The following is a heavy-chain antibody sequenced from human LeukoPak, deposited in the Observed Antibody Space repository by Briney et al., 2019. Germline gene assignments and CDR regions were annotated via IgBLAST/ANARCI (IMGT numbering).Heavy chain of an antibody. V-gene: IGHV1-18*04. CDR2: ISAYNGYT. CDR1: GYTFTSYS. Sequence: ASVTVSFKASGYTFTSYSISWVRQAPGQGREWMGWISAYNGYTNYAQKLQGRVTMTTDTSTSTAYMELRSLRSDDTAVYYCARVRDRYPSDWGQGTLVTVSS. D-gene: IGHD5-24*01. J-gene: IGHJ4*02. CDR3: ARVRDRYPSD.